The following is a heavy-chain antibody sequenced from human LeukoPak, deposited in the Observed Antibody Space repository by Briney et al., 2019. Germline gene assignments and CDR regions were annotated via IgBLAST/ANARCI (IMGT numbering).Heavy chain of an antibody. D-gene: IGHD3-16*02. Sequence: ASVRVSCKASGYTFTSYEINWVRQVPGQGLEWMGWMKLNSGNTGYAQKFQGRVTMTRNTSISTAYMELSSLRSEDTAVYYCARPQLYDYVWGSYRSSFAFDIWGQGTMVTVSS. CDR1: GYTFTSYE. V-gene: IGHV1-8*01. CDR3: ARPQLYDYVWGSYRSSFAFDI. J-gene: IGHJ3*02. CDR2: MKLNSGNT.